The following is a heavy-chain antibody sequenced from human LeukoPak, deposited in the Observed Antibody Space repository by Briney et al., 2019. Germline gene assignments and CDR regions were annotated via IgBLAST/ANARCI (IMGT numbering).Heavy chain of an antibody. J-gene: IGHJ3*02. Sequence: ASVKVSCKASGYTFTNYYMHWVRQAPGQGLEWMGWINPNSGGTNYAQKFQGRVTMTRDTSISTAYMELSRLRSDDTAVYYCARISPIDNAFDIWGQGTMVTVSS. CDR1: GYTFTNYY. CDR2: INPNSGGT. D-gene: IGHD3-16*02. CDR3: ARISPIDNAFDI. V-gene: IGHV1-2*02.